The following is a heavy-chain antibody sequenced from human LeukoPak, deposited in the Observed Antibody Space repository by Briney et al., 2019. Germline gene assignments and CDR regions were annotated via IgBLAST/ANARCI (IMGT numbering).Heavy chain of an antibody. J-gene: IGHJ4*02. Sequence: PSETLSLTCTVSGASISSGDSYWSWIRQPPGKGLEWIGYIYYSGSTYNNPSLRSRLIISVDTSKNQFSLRLSSVTAADTAVYYCARGPHVSDGIAAVRIDCWGQGTLVTVSS. D-gene: IGHD6-13*01. V-gene: IGHV4-30-4*01. CDR1: GASISSGDSY. CDR2: IYYSGST. CDR3: ARGPHVSDGIAAVRIDC.